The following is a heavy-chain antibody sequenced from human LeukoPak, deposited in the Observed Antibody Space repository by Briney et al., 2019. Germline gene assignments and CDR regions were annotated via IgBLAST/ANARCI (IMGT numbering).Heavy chain of an antibody. J-gene: IGHJ6*04. Sequence: PGGSLRLSCAASGFTFSSYAMHWVRQAPGKGLEWVAVISYDGSNKYYADSVKGRFTISRDNSKNTLYLQMNSLRAEDTAVYYCARGGYYYGSGSYYNGRHVWGKGTTVTVSS. CDR1: GFTFSSYA. V-gene: IGHV3-30*04. CDR3: ARGGYYYGSGSYYNGRHV. CDR2: ISYDGSNK. D-gene: IGHD3-10*01.